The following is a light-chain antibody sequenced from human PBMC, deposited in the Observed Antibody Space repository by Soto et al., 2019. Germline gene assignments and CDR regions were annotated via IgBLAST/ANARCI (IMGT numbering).Light chain of an antibody. CDR1: QTIMTY. V-gene: IGKV1-39*01. CDR3: QQSYNSPQT. J-gene: IGKJ1*01. CDR2: AAS. Sequence: DIQMTQSPSSLSASVGDEVTITCRASQTIMTYLNWYQLKPEKPPRLLIYAASSLQSGVPSRFSGSGSGTDFTLTISSLQPEDFATYSCQQSYNSPQTFGRGTKVDIK.